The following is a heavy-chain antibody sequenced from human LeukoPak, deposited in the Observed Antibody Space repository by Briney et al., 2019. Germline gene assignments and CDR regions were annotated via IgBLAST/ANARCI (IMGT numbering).Heavy chain of an antibody. D-gene: IGHD6-19*01. CDR3: AKGSGGWYYFDY. J-gene: IGHJ4*02. CDR1: GFTFSSYG. CDR2: ISYDGSNK. V-gene: IGHV3-30*18. Sequence: QPGRSLRLSCAASGFTFSSYGMHWVRQAPGKGLEWVAVISYDGSNKYYADSVKGRFTISRDNSKNTLYLQMNSLRAEDTAVYYCAKGSGGWYYFDYWGQGTLVTVSS.